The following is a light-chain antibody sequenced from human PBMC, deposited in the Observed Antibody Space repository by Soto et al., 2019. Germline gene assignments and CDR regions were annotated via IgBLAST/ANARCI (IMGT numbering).Light chain of an antibody. CDR2: DVS. J-gene: IGKJ2*01. Sequence: DIQMTQSPSTLSASVGDRAIITCRASQTVERWMAWYQQKPGKAPKLLISDVSTLERGVPSRFSGSGSATEFTLTITGLLPDEFATDYCQQYKDYVYTFGQGTKVESK. V-gene: IGKV1-5*01. CDR3: QQYKDYVYT. CDR1: QTVERW.